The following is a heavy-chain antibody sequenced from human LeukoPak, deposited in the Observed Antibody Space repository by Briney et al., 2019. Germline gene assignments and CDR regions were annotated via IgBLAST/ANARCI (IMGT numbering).Heavy chain of an antibody. CDR3: ARGGAAPGAFDV. J-gene: IGHJ3*01. CDR1: GGSISIYY. V-gene: IGHV4-59*01. D-gene: IGHD2-15*01. Sequence: SETLSLTCTVPGGSISIYYWSWLRHPPGKGLEWSGYIYNSGSTNYNPSLKSRVTISVDTSKNQFSLKLSSVTAADTAVYYCARGGAAPGAFDVWGQGTVVTASS. CDR2: IYNSGST.